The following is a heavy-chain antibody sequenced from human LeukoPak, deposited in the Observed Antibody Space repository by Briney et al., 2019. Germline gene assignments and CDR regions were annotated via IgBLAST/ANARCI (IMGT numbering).Heavy chain of an antibody. CDR3: AKRLWSTSGAYSPFDY. Sequence: PGGSLRLSCAASGFTFSSYAMSWIRQAPGKGPEWVSGISDSDGTTHYADSVKGRFTISRDNSKNTLSLQMHSLRAEDAAVYYCAKRLWSTSGAYSPFDYWGQGTLVTVFS. D-gene: IGHD3-10*01. CDR2: ISDSDGTT. V-gene: IGHV3-23*01. CDR1: GFTFSSYA. J-gene: IGHJ4*02.